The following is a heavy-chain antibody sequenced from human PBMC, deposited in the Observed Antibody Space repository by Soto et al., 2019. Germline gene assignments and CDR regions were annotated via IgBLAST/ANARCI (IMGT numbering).Heavy chain of an antibody. Sequence: EVQVLESGGGLAQPGGSLRLSCAASGFISSSYAMNWVRQAPGKGLEWVSAISASATSNTYYADSVKGRFTISRDNSKNTLYLQMNRLSAEDTAVYYCAKGGTVVRGVTLDYWGQGTLVSVSS. CDR3: AKGGTVVRGVTLDY. CDR1: GFISSSYA. D-gene: IGHD3-10*01. V-gene: IGHV3-23*01. CDR2: ISASATSNT. J-gene: IGHJ4*02.